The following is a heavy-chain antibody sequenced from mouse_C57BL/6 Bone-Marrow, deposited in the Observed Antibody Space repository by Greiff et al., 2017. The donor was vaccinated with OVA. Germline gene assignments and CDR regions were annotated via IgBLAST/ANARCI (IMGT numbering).Heavy chain of an antibody. CDR3: ARETQATDYAMDY. D-gene: IGHD3-2*02. CDR2: IDPSDSYT. CDR1: GYTFTSYW. V-gene: IGHV1-69*01. J-gene: IGHJ4*01. Sequence: VQLKQPGAELVMPGASVKLSCKASGYTFTSYWMHWVKQRPGQGLEWIGEIDPSDSYTNYNQKFKGKSTLTVDKSSSTAYMQLSSLTSEDSAVYYCARETQATDYAMDYWGQGTSVTVSS.